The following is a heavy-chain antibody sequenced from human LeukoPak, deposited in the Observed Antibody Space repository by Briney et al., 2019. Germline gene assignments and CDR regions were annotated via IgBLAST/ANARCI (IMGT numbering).Heavy chain of an antibody. J-gene: IGHJ4*02. CDR2: ISSSSSYI. V-gene: IGHV3-21*01. Sequence: GGSLRLSCAASGFTFSSYSMNWVRQAPGKGLEWVSSISSSSSYIYYADSVKGRFTISRDNAKNSLYLQMNSLRAEDTAVYYCARVHDSSCYYFGRGQGTLVTVSS. CDR1: GFTFSSYS. D-gene: IGHD3-22*01. CDR3: ARVHDSSCYYFG.